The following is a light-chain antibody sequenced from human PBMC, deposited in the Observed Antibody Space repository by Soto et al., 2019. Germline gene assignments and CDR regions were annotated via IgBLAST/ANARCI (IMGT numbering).Light chain of an antibody. CDR3: QQYNSYSPLYT. Sequence: DIPMTQSPSTLSASVGDRVTITCRASQTISSWLAWYQQKPGKAPKLLIYQASILEGGVPSRFSGSGSGTEFTLTISSLQPDDFATYYCQQYNSYSPLYTFGQGTKLEIK. CDR1: QTISSW. J-gene: IGKJ2*01. CDR2: QAS. V-gene: IGKV1-5*03.